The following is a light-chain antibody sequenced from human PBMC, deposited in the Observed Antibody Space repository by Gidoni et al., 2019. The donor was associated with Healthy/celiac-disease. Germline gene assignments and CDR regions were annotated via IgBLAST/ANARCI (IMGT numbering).Light chain of an antibody. J-gene: IGKJ2*01. CDR3: QQYYSTPHT. CDR1: QSVLYSSNNKNY. Sequence: DIVMTQSPASLAVSLGERATINCKSSQSVLYSSNNKNYLAWYQQKPGQPPKLLIYWASTQEAGVPDRFSGSGSGTDFTLTISSLQAEDVAVYYCQQYYSTPHTFGQGTKLDIK. V-gene: IGKV4-1*01. CDR2: WAS.